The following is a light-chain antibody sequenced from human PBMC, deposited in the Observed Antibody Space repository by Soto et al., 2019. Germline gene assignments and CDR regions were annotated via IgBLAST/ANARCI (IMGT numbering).Light chain of an antibody. CDR1: SSDVGGYNY. Sequence: QSALTQPASVSGSPGQSITISCTGTSSDVGGYNYVSWYQQHPGKAPKLMIYDVSNRPSGVSNRFSDSKSGNTASLTISGLQAEDEADYYCGSYTSSSTVIFGGGTQLTVL. CDR2: DVS. J-gene: IGLJ7*01. CDR3: GSYTSSSTVI. V-gene: IGLV2-14*03.